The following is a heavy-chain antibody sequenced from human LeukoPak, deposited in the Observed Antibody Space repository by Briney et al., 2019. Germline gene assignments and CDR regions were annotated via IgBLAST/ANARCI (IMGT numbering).Heavy chain of an antibody. V-gene: IGHV3-23*01. J-gene: IGHJ4*02. CDR3: AKDARWYCSTTTCFICDY. Sequence: GESLRLSCAASGFTFSTYAMSWVRQAPGKGLEWVSGISGGGDSTYYAGSVKGRFTISRDNFKNTVYLQMNSLGAEDTAVYYCAKDARWYCSTTTCFICDYWGQGTLVTVSS. D-gene: IGHD2-2*01. CDR1: GFTFSTYA. CDR2: ISGGGDST.